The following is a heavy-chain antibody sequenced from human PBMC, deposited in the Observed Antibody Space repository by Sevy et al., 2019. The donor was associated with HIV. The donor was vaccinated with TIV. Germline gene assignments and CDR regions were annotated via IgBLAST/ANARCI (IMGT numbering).Heavy chain of an antibody. V-gene: IGHV1-46*01. J-gene: IGHJ4*02. CDR1: GYTFTGYY. CDR2: INPRGGST. Sequence: ASVKVSCKASGYTFTGYYMNWVRQAPGQGLEWMGIINPRGGSTSYAQKFQGRLTMTRETSTRTVYMELTSLRSDDTAVYFCARGYGDLRFWDQGTLVTVSS. D-gene: IGHD3-10*01. CDR3: ARGYGDLRF.